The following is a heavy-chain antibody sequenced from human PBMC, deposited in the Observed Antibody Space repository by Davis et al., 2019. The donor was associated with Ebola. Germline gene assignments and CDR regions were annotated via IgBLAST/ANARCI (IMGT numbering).Heavy chain of an antibody. CDR2: IYYSGST. CDR1: GGSISNYY. Sequence: GSLRLSCTVSGGSISNYYWSWIRQPPGKGLEWIGYIYYSGSTKYNPSLKSRVMMSVDTSKNQFSLRLNSVTAADTAVYHCARVGCYTYNGMDVWGLGTTVTVSS. J-gene: IGHJ6*02. CDR3: ARVGCYTYNGMDV. D-gene: IGHD2-2*02. V-gene: IGHV4-59*01.